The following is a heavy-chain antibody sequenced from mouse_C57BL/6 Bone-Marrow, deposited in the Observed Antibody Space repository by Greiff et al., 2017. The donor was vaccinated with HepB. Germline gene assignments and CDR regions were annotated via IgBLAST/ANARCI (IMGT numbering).Heavy chain of an antibody. CDR3: GREGGTLFDY. V-gene: IGHV3-6*01. CDR2: ISYDGSN. D-gene: IGHD4-1*01. Sequence: EVKLMESGPGLVKPSQSLYLTCSVTGYSITSGYYWNWIRQFPGNKLERMGYISYDGSNNYNPSLKKRTAITRDTSKNQFFLKLNSVTTEDTATDYCGREGGTLFDYWGQGTTLTVSS. J-gene: IGHJ2*01. CDR1: GYSITSGYY.